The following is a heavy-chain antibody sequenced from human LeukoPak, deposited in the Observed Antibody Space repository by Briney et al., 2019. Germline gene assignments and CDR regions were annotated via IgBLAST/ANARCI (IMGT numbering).Heavy chain of an antibody. J-gene: IGHJ4*02. D-gene: IGHD4-17*01. Sequence: ASVKVSCEASGYSFILHGISWGRQAPGEGPEWMGWISPYNGNTNYAQKFQGRLTLTTDTSTSTASMELRSLTSDDTAVYYCVRDENYGIYINFDFWGQGTLVTVSS. V-gene: IGHV1-18*01. CDR1: GYSFILHG. CDR3: VRDENYGIYINFDF. CDR2: ISPYNGNT.